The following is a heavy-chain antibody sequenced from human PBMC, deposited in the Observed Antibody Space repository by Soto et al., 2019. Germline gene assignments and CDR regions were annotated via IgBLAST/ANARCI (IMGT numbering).Heavy chain of an antibody. J-gene: IGHJ4*02. Sequence: GASVKVSCKASGYTFTSYYRQWVRQAPGQGLEWMGIINPSGGSTSYAQKFQGRVTMTRDTSTSTVYMELSSLRSEDTAVYYCARPRRSYPYYFDYWGQGTLVTVSS. D-gene: IGHD1-26*01. CDR1: GYTFTSYY. CDR3: ARPRRSYPYYFDY. CDR2: INPSGGST. V-gene: IGHV1-46*01.